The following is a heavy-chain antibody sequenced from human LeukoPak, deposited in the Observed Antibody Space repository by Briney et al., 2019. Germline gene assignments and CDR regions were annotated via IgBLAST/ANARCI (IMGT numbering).Heavy chain of an antibody. CDR3: AKDAQVPLDY. J-gene: IGHJ4*02. CDR2: LSDGGRST. CDR1: GFTFSSYA. Sequence: GGSLRLSCAASGFTFSSYAMTWVRQPPGKGLEWVSALSDGGRSTYYADSLKGRFTISRDNSKNTLYLQMNSLRAEDTAVYYFAKDAQVPLDYWGQGTLVTVSS. V-gene: IGHV3-23*01.